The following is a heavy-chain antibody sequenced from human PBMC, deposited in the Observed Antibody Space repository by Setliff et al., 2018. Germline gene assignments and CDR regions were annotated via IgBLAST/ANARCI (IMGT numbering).Heavy chain of an antibody. CDR3: VRDRAAIAVGPPTAAFDI. CDR2: ISAYNANT. D-gene: IGHD2-2*01. CDR1: GYIFTSYA. Sequence: ASVKVSCKASGYIFTSYAINWVRQAPGQGLEWMGSISAYNANTNYAQNLQGRVTLTTDTSTGTAYMEVRSLRSDDTAQYYCVRDRAAIAVGPPTAAFDIWGQGTMVTVSS. V-gene: IGHV1-18*01. J-gene: IGHJ3*02.